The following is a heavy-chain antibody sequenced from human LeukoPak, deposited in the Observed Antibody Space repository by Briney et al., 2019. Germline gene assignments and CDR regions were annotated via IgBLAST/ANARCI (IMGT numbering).Heavy chain of an antibody. Sequence: PWRPLRLSCAASGFTFSFYGMHWVGQAPGKGLEWVAVVWYDGSKKYYADSVKGRFTISRDNSKNTGYLQMNSLRVEDTAVYYCAGEEDLRELRGGREFFQYWGQGTLVTVSS. D-gene: IGHD3-10*01. CDR3: AGEEDLRELRGGREFFQY. V-gene: IGHV3-33*01. CDR1: GFTFSFYG. CDR2: VWYDGSKK. J-gene: IGHJ1*01.